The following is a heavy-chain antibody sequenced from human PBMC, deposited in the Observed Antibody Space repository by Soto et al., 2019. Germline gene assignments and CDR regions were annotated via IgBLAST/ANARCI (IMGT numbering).Heavy chain of an antibody. CDR2: IRTDGSDS. CDR3: ARVRVLVVGLVV. D-gene: IGHD2-15*01. J-gene: IGHJ6*02. V-gene: IGHV3-74*01. Sequence: GGSLRLSCVGTGLTFSTYWMHWVGQAPGKGLEWVSRIRTDGSDSDYADSVKGRFTISRDNAKNTLFLHMDSLRADDTAVYYCARVRVLVVGLVVWGQGATVTVSS. CDR1: GLTFSTYW.